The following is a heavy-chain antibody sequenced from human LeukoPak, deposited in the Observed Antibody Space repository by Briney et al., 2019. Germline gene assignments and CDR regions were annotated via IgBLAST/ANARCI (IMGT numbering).Heavy chain of an antibody. D-gene: IGHD3-3*01. CDR1: GGAFSGYY. CDR3: ARGPRYYDFWSGYQNWFDP. V-gene: IGHV4-34*01. Sequence: KPSEALSLTCAVYGGAFSGYYWSWIRQPPGKGVGGVGGINHSGSTNYNPSLKSRVTISVDTSKNQFSLKLSSVTATDTAVYYCARGPRYYDFWSGYQNWFDPWGQGTLVTVSS. J-gene: IGHJ5*02. CDR2: INHSGST.